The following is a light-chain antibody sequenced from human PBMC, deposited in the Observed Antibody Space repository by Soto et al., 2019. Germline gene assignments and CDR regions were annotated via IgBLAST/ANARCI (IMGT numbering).Light chain of an antibody. CDR3: QQYGASPWT. CDR1: QNIHNH. J-gene: IGKJ1*01. CDR2: DAI. Sequence: DKLMSQSPATLSVSPGERVTLSCRASQNIHNHMSWFLQKPGQTPRLLIYDAIIRAPDVPARFSGSGSGTDFTLTISRLEPGDFAMYYCQQYGASPWTFGQGTKVEV. V-gene: IGKV3-15*01.